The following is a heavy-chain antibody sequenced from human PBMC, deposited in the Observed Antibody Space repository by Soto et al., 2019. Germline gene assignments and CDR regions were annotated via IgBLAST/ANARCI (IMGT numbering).Heavy chain of an antibody. V-gene: IGHV3-33*01. D-gene: IGHD2-2*01. CDR1: GFTFSSYG. Sequence: QVQVVESGGGVVQPGRSLRLSCAASGFTFSSYGMHWVRQAPGKGLEWVAVIWYDGSNKYYADSVKGRFTISRDNSKNTLYLQMNSLRAEDTAVYYCARDGVVVPAAHYYYYYMDVWGKGTTVTVSS. CDR2: IWYDGSNK. CDR3: ARDGVVVPAAHYYYYYMDV. J-gene: IGHJ6*03.